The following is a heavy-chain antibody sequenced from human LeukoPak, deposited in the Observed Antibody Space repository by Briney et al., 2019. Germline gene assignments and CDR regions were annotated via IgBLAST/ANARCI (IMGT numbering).Heavy chain of an antibody. J-gene: IGHJ3*02. CDR3: TREGVDVFDI. D-gene: IGHD3-10*01. CDR2: ISSGSTYI. CDR1: GFTFSSYS. Sequence: GGSLRLSCAASGFTFSSYSMNWVRQAPGKGLEWVSSISSGSTYIYYADSVKGRFTISRDYTKNSLYLQMNSLRAEDTAVYYCTREGVDVFDIWGQGTMVTVSS. V-gene: IGHV3-21*01.